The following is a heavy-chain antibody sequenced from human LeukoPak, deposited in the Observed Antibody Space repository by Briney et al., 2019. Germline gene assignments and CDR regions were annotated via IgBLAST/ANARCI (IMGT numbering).Heavy chain of an antibody. CDR3: AHGAMYQLDY. CDR1: GFTFSDND. Sequence: GGSLRLSCAASGFTFSDNDMSWVRQAPGKGLEWVSDISGSGENTNYADSVKGRFTISGDNSRNTLFLQMNSLRAEDTAVYYCAHGAMYQLDYWGQGTLVTVSS. D-gene: IGHD2-2*01. V-gene: IGHV3-23*01. CDR2: ISGSGENT. J-gene: IGHJ4*02.